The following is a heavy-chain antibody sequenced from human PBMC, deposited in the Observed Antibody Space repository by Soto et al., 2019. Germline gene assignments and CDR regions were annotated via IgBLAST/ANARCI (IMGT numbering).Heavy chain of an antibody. D-gene: IGHD3-10*01. V-gene: IGHV4-30-4*01. CDR1: CGSISSGDYY. CDR3: ARVVHYYGSGSYYWFDP. CDR2: IYYSGST. Sequence: PSETLSLTCTVSCGSISSGDYYWSWIRQPPGKGLEWIGYIYYSGSTYYNPSLKSRVTISVDTSKNQFSLKLSSVTAADTAVYYCARVVHYYGSGSYYWFDPWGQGTLVTVSS. J-gene: IGHJ5*02.